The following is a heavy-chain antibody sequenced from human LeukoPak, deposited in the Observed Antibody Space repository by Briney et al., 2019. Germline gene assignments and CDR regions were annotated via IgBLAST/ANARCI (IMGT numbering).Heavy chain of an antibody. CDR1: GGTFSSYA. CDR3: ARASSSWPACYDY. Sequence: SVKVSCKASGGTFSSYAISWVRQAPGQGLEWMGRIIPILGIANYAQKFQGRVTITADRSTSTAYMELSSLRSEDTAVYYCARASSSWPACYDYWGQGTLVTVSS. V-gene: IGHV1-69*04. D-gene: IGHD6-13*01. J-gene: IGHJ4*02. CDR2: IIPILGIA.